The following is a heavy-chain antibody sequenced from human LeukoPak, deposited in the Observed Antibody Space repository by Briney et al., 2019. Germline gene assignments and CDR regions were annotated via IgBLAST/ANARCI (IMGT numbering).Heavy chain of an antibody. CDR1: GGSISSGSYY. CDR3: ARGQYSSGWWGY. CDR2: IYTSGST. J-gene: IGHJ4*02. D-gene: IGHD6-19*01. V-gene: IGHV4-61*02. Sequence: SESLSLTCTASGGSISSGSYYWSWIRPAAGKGLEWIGRIYTSGSTNYNPSLKSRVTISVDTSKNRFSLKLSSVTAADTAVYYCARGQYSSGWWGYWGQGTLVTVSS.